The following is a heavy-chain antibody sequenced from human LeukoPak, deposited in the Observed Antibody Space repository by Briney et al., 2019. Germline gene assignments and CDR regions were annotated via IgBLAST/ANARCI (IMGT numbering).Heavy chain of an antibody. CDR1: GGSISSHY. CDR3: ARDRPERYYDSSGYVWFYP. Sequence: SETLSLTCTVSGGSISSHYWSWIRQPPGKGLEWIGYIYYSGSTNYNPSLKSRVTISVDTSKNQFSLKLRSVTAADTAVYYCARDRPERYYDSSGYVWFYPWGQGTLVTVSS. D-gene: IGHD3-22*01. CDR2: IYYSGST. V-gene: IGHV4-59*11. J-gene: IGHJ5*02.